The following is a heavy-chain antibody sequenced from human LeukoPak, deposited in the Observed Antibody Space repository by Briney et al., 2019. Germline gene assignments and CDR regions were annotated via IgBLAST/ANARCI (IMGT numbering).Heavy chain of an antibody. CDR1: GGSFSGYY. CDR2: INHSGST. V-gene: IGHV4-34*01. J-gene: IGHJ4*02. Sequence: SETLSLTCAVYGGSFSGYYWSWIRQPPGKGLEWIGEINHSGSTNYNPSLKSRVTISVDTSKNQFSLKLSSVTAADTAVYYCARESITIFGVVIQRFDYWGQGTLVTVSS. D-gene: IGHD3-3*01. CDR3: ARESITIFGVVIQRFDY.